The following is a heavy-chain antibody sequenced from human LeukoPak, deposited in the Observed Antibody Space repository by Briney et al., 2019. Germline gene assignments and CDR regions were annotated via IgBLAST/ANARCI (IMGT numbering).Heavy chain of an antibody. Sequence: ASVKVSCKASGYTFNTYGITWVRQAPGQGLEWMGWISAYNGNTNYAQKLQGRVTMTTDTSTSTAYMELRSLRSDDTAVYYCARDPRRLLLWFGESYFDYWGQGTLVTVSS. V-gene: IGHV1-18*01. CDR2: ISAYNGNT. J-gene: IGHJ4*02. CDR1: GYTFNTYG. D-gene: IGHD3-10*01. CDR3: ARDPRRLLLWFGESYFDY.